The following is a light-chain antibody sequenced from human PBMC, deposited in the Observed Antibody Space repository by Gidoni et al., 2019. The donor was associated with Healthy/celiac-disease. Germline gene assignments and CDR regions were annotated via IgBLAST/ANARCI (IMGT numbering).Light chain of an antibody. V-gene: IGLV1-51*01. Sequence: QSVFTQPPSVSAAPGQKVTISCSGSSSNIGNNYVSWYQQLPGTAPKLLIYDNNKRPSGIPDRFSGSKSGTSATLGITGLQTGDEADYYCGTWDSSLLYVFGTGTKVTVL. J-gene: IGLJ1*01. CDR3: GTWDSSLLYV. CDR1: SSNIGNNY. CDR2: DNN.